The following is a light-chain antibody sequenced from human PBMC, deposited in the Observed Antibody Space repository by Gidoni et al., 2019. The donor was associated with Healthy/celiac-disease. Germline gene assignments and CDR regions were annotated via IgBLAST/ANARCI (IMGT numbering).Light chain of an antibody. J-gene: IGKJ4*01. V-gene: IGKV3-11*01. CDR3: QQRSNWPPS. CDR1: QSVSSY. CDR2: DAS. Sequence: EIVLTQFPATLFLSPGERATLSCRASQSVSSYLAWYQQKPGQAPRLLIYDASNRATGIPARFSGSGSGTDFTLTISSLEPEDFAVYYCQQRSNWPPSFGGETKVEIK.